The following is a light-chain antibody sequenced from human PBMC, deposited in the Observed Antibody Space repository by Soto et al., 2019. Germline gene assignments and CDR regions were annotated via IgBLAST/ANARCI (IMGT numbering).Light chain of an antibody. Sequence: QSALTQPASMSGSPGQSITISCTGTNSDVGGYNSVSWYQQHPGKAPNLMIYDVTNRPSGVSSRFSGSKSGNTASLTISGLQAEDEADYYCSSYTTNTTPYVFGTGTKLTVL. CDR1: NSDVGGYNS. CDR3: SSYTTNTTPYV. V-gene: IGLV2-14*01. J-gene: IGLJ1*01. CDR2: DVT.